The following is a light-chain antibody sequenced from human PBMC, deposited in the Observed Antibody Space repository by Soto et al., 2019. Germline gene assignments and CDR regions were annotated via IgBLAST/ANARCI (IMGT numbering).Light chain of an antibody. CDR3: TQSYNTPLT. V-gene: IGKV1-39*01. Sequence: DIQMTQSPSSLSASVGDRVTITCRASQSISSYLNWYQQKPGKAPNLLIYAASSLQGGVPSRFSGSGSGKDFTLTISSLQPEAFAIYYCTQSYNTPLTFGPGTRLEI. CDR2: AAS. J-gene: IGKJ5*01. CDR1: QSISSY.